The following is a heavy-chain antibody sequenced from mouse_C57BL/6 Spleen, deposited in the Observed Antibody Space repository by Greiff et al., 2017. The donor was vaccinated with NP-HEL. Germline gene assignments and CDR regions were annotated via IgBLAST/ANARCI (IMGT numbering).Heavy chain of an antibody. D-gene: IGHD1-1*01. V-gene: IGHV5-4*03. CDR2: ISDGGSYT. Sequence: EVKLQESGGGLVKPGGSLKLSCAASGFTFSSYAMSWVRQTPEKRLEWVATISDGGSYTYYPDNVKGRFTISRDNAKNNLYLQMSHLKSEDTAMYYCARSSSSYAMDYWGQGTSVTVSS. J-gene: IGHJ4*01. CDR1: GFTFSSYA. CDR3: ARSSSSYAMDY.